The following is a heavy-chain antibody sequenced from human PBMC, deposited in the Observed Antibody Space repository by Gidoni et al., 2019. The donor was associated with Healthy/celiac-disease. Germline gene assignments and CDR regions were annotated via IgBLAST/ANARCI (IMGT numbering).Heavy chain of an antibody. D-gene: IGHD3-22*01. V-gene: IGHV3-9*01. Sequence: EVQLVESGGGLVQPGRSLRLSCAASGFTFDGFAMHWVRQAPGKGLELVSGISWNSGSIGYADSVKGRFTISRDNAKNSLYLQMNSLRAEDTALYYCAKDIYQLLLREGSAFDIWGQGTMVTVSS. CDR1: GFTFDGFA. CDR2: ISWNSGSI. J-gene: IGHJ3*02. CDR3: AKDIYQLLLREGSAFDI.